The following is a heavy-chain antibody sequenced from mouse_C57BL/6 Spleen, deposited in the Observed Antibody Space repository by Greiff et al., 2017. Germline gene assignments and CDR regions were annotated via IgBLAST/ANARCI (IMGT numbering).Heavy chain of an antibody. V-gene: IGHV8-12*01. J-gene: IGHJ1*03. Sequence: QVTLKVSGPGILQSSQTLSLTCSFSGFSLSTSGMGVSWIRQPSGKGLEWLAHSYWDDDKRYNPSLKSRLTISKDTSRNQVFLKITSVDTADTATYYCARSPIYYYGSSYFEVWGTGTTVTVSS. CDR3: ARSPIYYYGSSYFEV. D-gene: IGHD1-1*01. CDR1: GFSLSTSGMG. CDR2: SYWDDDK.